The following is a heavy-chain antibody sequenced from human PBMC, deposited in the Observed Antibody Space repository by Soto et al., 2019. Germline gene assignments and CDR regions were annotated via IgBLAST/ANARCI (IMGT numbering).Heavy chain of an antibody. CDR2: ISVYNGNT. Sequence: ASVKVSCKASGYTFTSYGISWVRQAPGQGLEWKGWISVYNGNTNYAQKLQGRDTMTTDTSTSTAYKELRSLRSDDKAEYYCAGFPHGSGSYQVWFDPWGQGTLVTVSS. J-gene: IGHJ5*02. V-gene: IGHV1-18*01. D-gene: IGHD3-10*01. CDR1: GYTFTSYG. CDR3: AGFPHGSGSYQVWFDP.